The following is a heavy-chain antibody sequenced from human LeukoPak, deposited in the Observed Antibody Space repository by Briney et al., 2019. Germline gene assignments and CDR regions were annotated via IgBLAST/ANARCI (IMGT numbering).Heavy chain of an antibody. J-gene: IGHJ5*02. Sequence: SVKVSCKASGGTFSSYAISWVRQAPGQGLEWMGGIIPIFGTANYAQKFQGRVTITADESTSTAYMELSSLRSEDTAVYYCARWLQSYNRFDPWGQGTLVAVSS. CDR2: IIPIFGTA. CDR1: GGTFSSYA. V-gene: IGHV1-69*13. CDR3: ARWLQSYNRFDP. D-gene: IGHD5-24*01.